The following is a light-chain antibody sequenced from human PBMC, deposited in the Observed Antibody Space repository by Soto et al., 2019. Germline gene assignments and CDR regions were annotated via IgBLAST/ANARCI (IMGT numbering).Light chain of an antibody. CDR2: DAS. CDR3: PQDINYPWT. Sequence: DIQMTQSPSSLSASVGDRVTITCQAGQDISNSLNWYQHKPGKAPKLLIYDASSLETGVPSRFSGSGSGTDFTLAISSLQPEDSATYYCPQDINYPWTFGQGTKVDIK. CDR1: QDISNS. V-gene: IGKV1-33*01. J-gene: IGKJ1*01.